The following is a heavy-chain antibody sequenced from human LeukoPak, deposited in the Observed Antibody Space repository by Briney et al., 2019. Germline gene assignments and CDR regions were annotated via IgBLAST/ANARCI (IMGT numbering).Heavy chain of an antibody. CDR1: GYAFTSYG. Sequence: ASVKVSRKASGYAFTSYGISWVRQAPGQGLEWMGWISAYNGNTNYAQKLQGRVTMTTDTSTSTAYMELRSLRPDDTAVYYCARDVEVGGYWNDGYYYYGMDVWSQGTTVTVSS. D-gene: IGHD1-1*01. CDR2: ISAYNGNT. CDR3: ARDVEVGGYWNDGYYYYGMDV. V-gene: IGHV1-18*01. J-gene: IGHJ6*02.